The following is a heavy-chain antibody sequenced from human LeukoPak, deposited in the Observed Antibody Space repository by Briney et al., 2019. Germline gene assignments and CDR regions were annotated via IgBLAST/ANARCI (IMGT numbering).Heavy chain of an antibody. D-gene: IGHD2-2*01. V-gene: IGHV1-8*01. CDR3: ARVYSTSYYYYYYMDV. J-gene: IGHJ6*03. CDR2: MNPNSGNT. CDR1: GYTFTSYD. Sequence: ASVKVSCKASGYTFTSYDINWVRQATGQGLEWMGWMNPNSGNTGYAQKFQGRVTMTRNTSISTAYMELSSLRSEDTAVYYCARVYSTSYYYYYYMDVWGKGTTVTVSS.